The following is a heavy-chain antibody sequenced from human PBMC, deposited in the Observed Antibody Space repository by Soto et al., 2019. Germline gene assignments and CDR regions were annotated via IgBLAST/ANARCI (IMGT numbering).Heavy chain of an antibody. J-gene: IGHJ4*02. CDR3: ARSPRSSPYFDY. CDR1: GYTFSNFW. V-gene: IGHV5-51*01. CDR2: IYPGDSET. Sequence: GESLKISCQCSGYTFSNFWIAWVRQLPGKGHEYMGIIYPGDSETRYSPSFHGKVTISADRSIGTAYLQWSGLEASDSAFYFCARSPRSSPYFDYWGQGALVTVSS. D-gene: IGHD6-13*01.